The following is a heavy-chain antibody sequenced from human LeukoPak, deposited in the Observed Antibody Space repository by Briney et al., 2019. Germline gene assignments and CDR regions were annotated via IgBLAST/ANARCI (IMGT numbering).Heavy chain of an antibody. CDR3: AKDPGYSSSWYSLLDY. D-gene: IGHD6-13*01. CDR1: GFTFSSYG. Sequence: PGGSLRLSCAAPGFTFSSYGMSWVRQAPGKGLEWVSAISGSGGSTYYADSVKGRFTISRDNSKNTLYLQMNSLRAEDTAVYYCAKDPGYSSSWYSLLDYWGQGTLVTVSS. CDR2: ISGSGGST. V-gene: IGHV3-23*01. J-gene: IGHJ4*02.